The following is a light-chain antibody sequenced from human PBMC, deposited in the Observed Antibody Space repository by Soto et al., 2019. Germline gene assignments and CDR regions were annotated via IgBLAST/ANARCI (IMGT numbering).Light chain of an antibody. J-gene: IGKJ5*01. Sequence: DIQLTQSPSFLSASVGDRVTITCRASQDINTYLAWYQQKPGKAPKLLIFAASTLQNGVPSRFRGSGSGTEFTVKITSLQPEDFATYYCQQRKSYPITFGQGIRLEIK. CDR2: AAS. CDR1: QDINTY. V-gene: IGKV1-9*01. CDR3: QQRKSYPIT.